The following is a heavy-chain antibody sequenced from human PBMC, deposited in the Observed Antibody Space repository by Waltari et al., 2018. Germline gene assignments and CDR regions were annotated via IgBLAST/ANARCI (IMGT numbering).Heavy chain of an antibody. V-gene: IGHV3-30*01. Sequence: QVQLVESGGGVVQPGRSLRLSCAASGFTFSSYAMHWVRQAPGKGLEWVAVISYDGSKKYDADSVKGRFTISRDNSKNTLYLQMNSLRAEDTAVYYCARDPLRWPTNVDYWGQGTLVTVSS. CDR2: ISYDGSKK. D-gene: IGHD1-1*01. CDR3: ARDPLRWPTNVDY. CDR1: GFTFSSYA. J-gene: IGHJ4*02.